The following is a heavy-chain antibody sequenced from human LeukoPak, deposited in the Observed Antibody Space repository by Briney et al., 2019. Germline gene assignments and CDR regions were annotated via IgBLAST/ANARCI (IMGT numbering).Heavy chain of an antibody. CDR1: GGSFSGYY. J-gene: IGHJ3*02. V-gene: IGHV4-34*01. CDR3: ARAPLSGTYYTDAFDI. D-gene: IGHD1-26*01. Sequence: SETLSLTCDVYGGSFSGYYWSWIRQPPGKGLEWIGEINHSGSTNYNPSLKSRVTISLDTSKNQFSLKLTSVTAADTAVYFCARAPLSGTYYTDAFDIWGQGTMVTVSS. CDR2: INHSGST.